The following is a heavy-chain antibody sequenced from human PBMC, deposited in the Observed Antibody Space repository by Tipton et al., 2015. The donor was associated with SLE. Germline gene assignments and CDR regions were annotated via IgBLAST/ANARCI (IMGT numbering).Heavy chain of an antibody. V-gene: IGHV4-39*07. D-gene: IGHD2-21*01. CDR2: IYYSGRT. J-gene: IGHJ4*02. CDR3: ARRRFQSAPDY. Sequence: TLSPTCTVSGGSISTSNNYWDWIRQPPGKGLEWIGTIYYSGRTDYNPSLKSRVTMSVDTSMNQFSLRLRSVTAADTAVYYCARRRFQSAPDYWGQGTLVSVSS. CDR1: GGSISTSNNY.